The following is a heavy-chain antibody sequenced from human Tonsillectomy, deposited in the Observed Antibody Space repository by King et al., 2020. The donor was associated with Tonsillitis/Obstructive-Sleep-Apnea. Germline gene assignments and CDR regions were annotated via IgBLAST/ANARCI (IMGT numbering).Heavy chain of an antibody. V-gene: IGHV3-23*04. CDR2: ISGSGGST. D-gene: IGHD6-19*01. CDR3: AKDVPGAVAGVDYFDY. Sequence: VQLVESGGGLVQPGGSLRLSCAASGFTFSSYAMSWVRQAPGKGLEWVSAISGSGGSTYYADSVKGRFTISRDNAKNTLYLQMNSLRAEDTAVYYCAKDVPGAVAGVDYFDYWGQGTLVTVSS. CDR1: GFTFSSYA. J-gene: IGHJ4*02.